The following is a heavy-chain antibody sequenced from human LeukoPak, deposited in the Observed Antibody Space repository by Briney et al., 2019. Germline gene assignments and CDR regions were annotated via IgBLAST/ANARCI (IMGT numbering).Heavy chain of an antibody. CDR1: GFTFDDYA. J-gene: IGHJ4*02. Sequence: GGSLRLSCAASGFTFDDYAMHWVRQAPGKGLEWVSSISSSSSYIYYADSVKGRFTISRDNAKNSLYLQMNSLRAEDTAVYYCARGEYGDYAIDYWGQGTLVTVSS. V-gene: IGHV3-21*01. D-gene: IGHD4-17*01. CDR2: ISSSSSYI. CDR3: ARGEYGDYAIDY.